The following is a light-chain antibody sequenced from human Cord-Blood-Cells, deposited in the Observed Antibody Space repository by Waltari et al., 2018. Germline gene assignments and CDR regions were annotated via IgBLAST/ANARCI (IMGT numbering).Light chain of an antibody. J-gene: IGKJ1*01. CDR2: WAS. CDR1: QSVLYSSNNNNY. Sequence: DIVMTQSPDSLAVSLGERATINCKSSQSVLYSSNNNNYLAWYQQKPGQPPKLLIYWASTPESGVPDRFSGSGSGTDFTLTISSLQAEDVAVYYCQQYYSTPRTFGQGTKVEIK. V-gene: IGKV4-1*01. CDR3: QQYYSTPRT.